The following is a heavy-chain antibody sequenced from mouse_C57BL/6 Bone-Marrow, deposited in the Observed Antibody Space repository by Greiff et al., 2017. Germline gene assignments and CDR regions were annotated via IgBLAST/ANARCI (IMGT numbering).Heavy chain of an antibody. CDR3: GSGANYDDGRGDY. J-gene: IGHJ2*01. D-gene: IGHD2-4*01. CDR2: IYPGSGST. CDR1: GFTFSGYW. Sequence: QVKLLQPGAGLVKPGASLKLSCTASGFTFSGYWITWVQQTPGQGLEWVAYIYPGSGSTNYNETFKSRVTLSVDTAYSTVYMQISSLTSEDAAVYYCGSGANYDDGRGDYWGQGTTLTVSA. V-gene: IGHV1-55*01.